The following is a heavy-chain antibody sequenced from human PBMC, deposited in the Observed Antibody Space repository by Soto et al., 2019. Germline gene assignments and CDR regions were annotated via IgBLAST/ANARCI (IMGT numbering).Heavy chain of an antibody. CDR3: EKVAGITMIVVVTPYGMDV. J-gene: IGHJ6*02. CDR1: GFTFSSYA. D-gene: IGHD3-22*01. Sequence: GSLGLSCAASGFTFSSYAMSWVRQAPGRGLEWVSAISGSGGSTYYADSVKGRFTISRDNSKNTLYLQMNSLRAEDTAVYYCEKVAGITMIVVVTPYGMDVWGQGTKVTVYS. V-gene: IGHV3-23*01. CDR2: ISGSGGST.